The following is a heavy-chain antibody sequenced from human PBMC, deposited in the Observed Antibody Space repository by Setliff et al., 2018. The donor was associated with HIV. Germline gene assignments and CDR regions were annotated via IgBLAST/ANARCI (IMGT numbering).Heavy chain of an antibody. V-gene: IGHV4-4*09. J-gene: IGHJ3*02. D-gene: IGHD4-17*01. CDR3: ARAFPMTTVVTQSGYGAFDI. CDR1: AGSISSYY. CDR2: ISTRGGT. Sequence: SETLSLTCTVSAGSISSYYWTWIRQPPGKGLEWIGYISTRGGTTYNPSLKSRVTISVDTSKNQFSLKLSSVTAADSAVYYCARAFPMTTVVTQSGYGAFDIWGQGTMVTVSS.